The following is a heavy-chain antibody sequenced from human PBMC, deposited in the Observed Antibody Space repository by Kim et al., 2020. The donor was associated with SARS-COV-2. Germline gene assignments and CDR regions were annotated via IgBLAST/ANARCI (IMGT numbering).Heavy chain of an antibody. J-gene: IGHJ4*02. Sequence: YAQKLQGRLTMTTDTSTSTAYMELRSLRSDDTAVYYCARTPHGAAAATGYWGQGTLVTVSS. V-gene: IGHV1-18*01. CDR3: ARTPHGAAAATGY. D-gene: IGHD6-13*01.